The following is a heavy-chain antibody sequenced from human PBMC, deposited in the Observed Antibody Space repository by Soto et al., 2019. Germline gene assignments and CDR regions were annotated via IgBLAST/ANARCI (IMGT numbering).Heavy chain of an antibody. CDR2: IYYSGST. CDR1: GGSIVSGGYY. Sequence: LSATLSLTCPVSGGSIVSGGYYWSWIRQHPGKGLEWIGYIYYSGSTYYNPSLESRVSISIDTSKNQFSLKLSSVTAADTAVYYCATYRDLPMRHSPGKYLGMAVWGHLPTLTVSS. J-gene: IGHJ6*02. V-gene: IGHV4-31*03. CDR3: ATYRDLPMRHSPGKYLGMAV. D-gene: IGHD3-10*01.